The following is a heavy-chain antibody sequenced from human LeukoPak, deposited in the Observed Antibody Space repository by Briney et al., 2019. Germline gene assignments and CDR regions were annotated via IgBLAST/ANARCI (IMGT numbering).Heavy chain of an antibody. CDR3: ARDRAAARVRVLDY. J-gene: IGHJ4*02. Sequence: ASVKVSCKVSGYTLTELSMHWVRQAPGKGLEWMGGFDPEDGETIYAQKFQGRVTMTRDTSISTAYMELSRLRSDDTAVYYCARDRAAARVRVLDYWGQGTLVTVSS. CDR2: FDPEDGET. V-gene: IGHV1-24*01. CDR1: GYTLTELS. D-gene: IGHD6-13*01.